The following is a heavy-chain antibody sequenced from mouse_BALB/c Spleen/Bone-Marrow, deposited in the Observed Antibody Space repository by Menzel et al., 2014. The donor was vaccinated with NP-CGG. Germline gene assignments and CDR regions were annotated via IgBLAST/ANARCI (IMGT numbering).Heavy chain of an antibody. Sequence: LQESGAELAKPGASVKMSCKASDYTXTSYWMHWVKQRPGQGLEWIGYINPSTGYTAYNQKFKDKATLTADKSSSTAYMQLSSLTSEDSAVYYCARSGFDYWGQGTTFTVSS. D-gene: IGHD4-1*01. CDR1: DYTXTSYW. CDR2: INPSTGYT. V-gene: IGHV1-7*01. J-gene: IGHJ2*01. CDR3: ARSGFDY.